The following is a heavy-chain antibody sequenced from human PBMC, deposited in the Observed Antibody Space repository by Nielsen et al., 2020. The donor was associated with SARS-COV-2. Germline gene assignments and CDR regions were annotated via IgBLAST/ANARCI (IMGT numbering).Heavy chain of an antibody. V-gene: IGHV3-74*01. Sequence: VRPAPAKGLVWVSRIYKDGSTTTYADSVKGRFTISRDNARNTLYLQMNSLRADDTAVYYCGRGGNTFGGVIVVWGQGTLVTVSS. CDR3: GRGGNTFGGVIVV. CDR2: IYKDGSTT. J-gene: IGHJ4*02. D-gene: IGHD3-16*02.